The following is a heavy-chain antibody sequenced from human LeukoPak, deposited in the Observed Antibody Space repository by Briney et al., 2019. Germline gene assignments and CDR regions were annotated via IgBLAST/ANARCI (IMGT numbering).Heavy chain of an antibody. J-gene: IGHJ4*02. CDR3: ARDREYYDILTGYKVSHYFDY. D-gene: IGHD3-9*01. V-gene: IGHV3-30*04. CDR1: GFTFNNYA. Sequence: GRSLRLSCAASGFTFNNYAMHWVRQAPGKGPDWVAIISFDGSNKYYADSVKGRFTISRDNSKNTLFLQMNSLRAEDTAVYYCARDREYYDILTGYKVSHYFDYWGQGTLVTVSS. CDR2: ISFDGSNK.